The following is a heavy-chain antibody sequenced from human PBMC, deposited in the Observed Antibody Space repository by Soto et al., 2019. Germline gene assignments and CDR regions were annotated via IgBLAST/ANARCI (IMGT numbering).Heavy chain of an antibody. V-gene: IGHV1-18*01. Sequence: QVQLVQSGAEVKKPGASVKVSCKASGYTFTSYGISWVRQAPGQGLEWMGWTSAYNGNTNYAQKLQGRVTMTTDISTSTAYMELGGLRADDSAEYYCARVWHTMIVVHPYYYYYGMDVWGQGTTVTVSS. J-gene: IGHJ6*01. D-gene: IGHD3-22*01. CDR2: TSAYNGNT. CDR1: GYTFTSYG. CDR3: ARVWHTMIVVHPYYYYYGMDV.